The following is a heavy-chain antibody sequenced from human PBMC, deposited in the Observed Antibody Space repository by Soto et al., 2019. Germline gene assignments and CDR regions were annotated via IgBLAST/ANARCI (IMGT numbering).Heavy chain of an antibody. CDR1: GFTFSSYG. Sequence: GGSLRLSCAASGFTFSSYGMHWVRQAPGKGLEWVAVIWYDGSNKYYADSVKGRFTISRDNSKNTLYLQMNSLRAEDTAVYYCARDRGGSASYYKSYYYSGMDVWGQGTTVTVSS. CDR3: ARDRGGSASYYKSYYYSGMDV. J-gene: IGHJ6*02. D-gene: IGHD3-10*01. CDR2: IWYDGSNK. V-gene: IGHV3-33*01.